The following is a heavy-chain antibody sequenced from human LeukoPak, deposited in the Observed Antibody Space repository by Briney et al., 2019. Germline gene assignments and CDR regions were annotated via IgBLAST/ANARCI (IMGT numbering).Heavy chain of an antibody. CDR3: ARDQVEKRRFLQGRGYYMDV. V-gene: IGHV1-2*02. Sequence: ASVKVSCKASGYTFTGYYMHWVRQAPGQGLEWMGWINPNSGGTNYAQKFQGRVTMTRDTSISTAYMELSSLKSDDTAVYYYARDQVEKRRFLQGRGYYMDVWGKGTTVTVSS. CDR2: INPNSGGT. J-gene: IGHJ6*03. CDR1: GYTFTGYY. D-gene: IGHD3-3*01.